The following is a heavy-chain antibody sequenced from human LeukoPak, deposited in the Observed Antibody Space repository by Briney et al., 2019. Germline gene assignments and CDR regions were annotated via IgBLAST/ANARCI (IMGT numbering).Heavy chain of an antibody. Sequence: GGSLRLSCAASGFIFRDYYMSWVRQAPGKGLEWVALIKQDGSERYYVDSVKGRFTISRDNAKNSLYLQMNSLRAEDTAVYYCAKDLLAGITMIVVVNFDYWGQGTLVTVSS. CDR3: AKDLLAGITMIVVVNFDY. CDR1: GFIFRDYY. V-gene: IGHV3-7*03. D-gene: IGHD3-22*01. CDR2: IKQDGSER. J-gene: IGHJ4*02.